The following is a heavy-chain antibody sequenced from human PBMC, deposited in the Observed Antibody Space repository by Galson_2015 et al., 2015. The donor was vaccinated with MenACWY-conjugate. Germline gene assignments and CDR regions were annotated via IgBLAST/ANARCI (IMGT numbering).Heavy chain of an antibody. CDR3: VRHSGIAGTGTRRMDV. V-gene: IGHV3-48*04. Sequence: SLRLSCAASGFTFSSYSMNWVRQAPGKGLGWVSYISSSSSTIYYADSVKGRLTISRDNAKNSVYLQMNSLRAEDTAVYHCVRHSGIAGTGTRRMDVWGQGTTVTVSS. CDR2: ISSSSSTI. CDR1: GFTFSSYS. J-gene: IGHJ6*02. D-gene: IGHD6-13*01.